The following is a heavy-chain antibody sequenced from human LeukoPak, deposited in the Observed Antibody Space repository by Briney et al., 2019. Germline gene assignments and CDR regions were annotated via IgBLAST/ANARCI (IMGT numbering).Heavy chain of an antibody. J-gene: IGHJ3*02. CDR2: ISSSSGYI. CDR1: GFTFSIYT. V-gene: IGHV3-21*01. Sequence: GGSLRLSCAASGFTFSIYTMNWVRQAPGKGLEWVASISSSSGYIYYAASVKGRFTISRDNARKSLFLQMNSLRAEDTAVYYCARGKVAVAATDDAFEIWGQGTMVTVSS. D-gene: IGHD6-19*01. CDR3: ARGKVAVAATDDAFEI.